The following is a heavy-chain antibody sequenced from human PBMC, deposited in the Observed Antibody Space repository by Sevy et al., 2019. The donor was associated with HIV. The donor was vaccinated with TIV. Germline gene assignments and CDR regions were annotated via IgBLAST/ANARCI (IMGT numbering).Heavy chain of an antibody. Sequence: GGSLRLSCAASGFTFDDYTMHRVRQAPRKGLEWVSLISWDSGSTYYADSVKGRFTTSRDNRKNSLYLQMNSLRTEDTALYYCAKDGGSGEYFQHWGQGTLVTVSS. CDR2: ISWDSGST. V-gene: IGHV3-43*01. CDR1: GFTFDDYT. J-gene: IGHJ1*01. D-gene: IGHD3-10*01. CDR3: AKDGGSGEYFQH.